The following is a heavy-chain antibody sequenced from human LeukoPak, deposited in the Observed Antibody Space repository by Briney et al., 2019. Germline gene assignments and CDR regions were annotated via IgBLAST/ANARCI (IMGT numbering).Heavy chain of an antibody. Sequence: HPGGSLRLSCAASGFTVSSNYMSWVRQAPGKGLEWVSVIDNGGSTYYADSVKGRFTISRDNSKNTVYLQMNSLRAEDTAVYYCARDGSGRSLGNWGQETLYRVSS. CDR3: ARDGSGRSLGN. V-gene: IGHV3-53*01. J-gene: IGHJ4*02. CDR1: GFTVSSNY. CDR2: IDNGGST.